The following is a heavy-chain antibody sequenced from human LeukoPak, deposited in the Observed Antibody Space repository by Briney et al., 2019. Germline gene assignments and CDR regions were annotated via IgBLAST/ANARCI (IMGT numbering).Heavy chain of an antibody. CDR2: IYISGST. V-gene: IGHV4-61*02. D-gene: IGHD3-10*01. CDR3: ARHGVLWFGELLYWFDP. CDR1: GGSISSGNFY. Sequence: PSETLSLTCTVSGGSISSGNFYWSWIRQPAGKGLEWIGRIYISGSTTYNPSLKSRVTISVDTSKNQISLKLSSVTVADTAVYYCARHGVLWFGELLYWFDPWGQGTLVTVSS. J-gene: IGHJ5*02.